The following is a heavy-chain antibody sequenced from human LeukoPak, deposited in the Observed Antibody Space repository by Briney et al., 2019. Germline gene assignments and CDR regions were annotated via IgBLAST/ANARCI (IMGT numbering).Heavy chain of an antibody. CDR2: ISAYNGNT. CDR1: GYTFTSYG. CDR3: AREGGAPVDTAMAFDY. V-gene: IGHV1-18*01. D-gene: IGHD5-18*01. J-gene: IGHJ4*02. Sequence: GASVKVSCKASGYTFTSYGISWVRQAPGQGLEWMGWISAYNGNTNYAQKLQGRVTMTTDTSTSTAYMELRSLRSDDTAVYYCAREGGAPVDTAMAFDYWGQGTLVAVSS.